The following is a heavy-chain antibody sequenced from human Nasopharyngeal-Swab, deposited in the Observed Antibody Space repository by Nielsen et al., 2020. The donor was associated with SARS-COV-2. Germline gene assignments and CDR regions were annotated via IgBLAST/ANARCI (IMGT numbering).Heavy chain of an antibody. CDR1: GYTFSNYW. CDR3: ARLISGSGPFDP. J-gene: IGHJ5*02. D-gene: IGHD3-10*01. CDR2: IDPRDSYI. Sequence: GESLKISCEGSGYTFSNYWIAWVRQMPGKGLEWMGTIDPRDSYITYSPSFQGHVTISTDKSINTAYLQGSSLKASDTAMYYCARLISGSGPFDPWGQGTLVTVSS. V-gene: IGHV5-10-1*01.